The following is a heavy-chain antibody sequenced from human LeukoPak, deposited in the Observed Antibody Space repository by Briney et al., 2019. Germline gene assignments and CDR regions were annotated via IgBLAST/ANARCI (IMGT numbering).Heavy chain of an antibody. CDR1: GYTFTSCY. J-gene: IGHJ4*02. Sequence: ASVKVSCKASGYTFTSCYMHWVRQAPGQGLEWMGIINPSGGSTSYAQKFQGRVTMTRDMSMSTVYMELSSLRSEDTAVYYCAREGDYGSGPQGFDYWGQGTLVTVSS. CDR2: INPSGGST. V-gene: IGHV1-46*01. D-gene: IGHD3-10*01. CDR3: AREGDYGSGPQGFDY.